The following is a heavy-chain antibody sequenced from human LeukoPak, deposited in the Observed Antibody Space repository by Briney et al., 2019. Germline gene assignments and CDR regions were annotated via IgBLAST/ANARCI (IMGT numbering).Heavy chain of an antibody. V-gene: IGHV3-23*01. CDR2: ITDSGGAT. Sequence: GGSLRLSCAASGFTFGSYFMSWVRQAPGKGLEWVSAITDSGGATSYADSVKGRFTISRDNAKNSLYLQMNSLRAEDTAVYYCARDISIAVAMYFDYWGQGTLVTVSS. J-gene: IGHJ4*02. D-gene: IGHD6-19*01. CDR1: GFTFGSYF. CDR3: ARDISIAVAMYFDY.